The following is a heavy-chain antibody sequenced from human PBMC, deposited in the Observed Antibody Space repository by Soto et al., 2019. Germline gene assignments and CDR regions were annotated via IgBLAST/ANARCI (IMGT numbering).Heavy chain of an antibody. CDR1: GGSISSYY. J-gene: IGHJ4*02. D-gene: IGHD2-2*01. Sequence: QVQLQESGPGLVKPSETLSLTCTVSGGSISSYYWSWIRQPPGKGLEWIGYIYYSGSTNYNPSLKSRVTISVDTPKSQFSLKLNSVTAADKAVYYSARSYASSFDYWVQGTLVTDSS. CDR2: IYYSGST. V-gene: IGHV4-59*08. CDR3: ARSYASSFDY.